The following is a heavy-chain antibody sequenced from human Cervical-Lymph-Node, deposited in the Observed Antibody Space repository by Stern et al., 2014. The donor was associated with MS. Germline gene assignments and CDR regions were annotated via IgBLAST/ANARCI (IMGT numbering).Heavy chain of an antibody. Sequence: EVQLVESGGGLVQPGGSLRLSCAVSGFTFGNYAMTWVSQPPGKGLEWVSSITGRGDSTYYADSVKGRFTISRDNSNNTLYLQMSSLRAEDTAVYYCAKEGGAYWGQGTLVTVSS. D-gene: IGHD3-16*01. CDR2: ITGRGDST. CDR3: AKEGGAY. CDR1: GFTFGNYA. V-gene: IGHV3-23*04. J-gene: IGHJ4*02.